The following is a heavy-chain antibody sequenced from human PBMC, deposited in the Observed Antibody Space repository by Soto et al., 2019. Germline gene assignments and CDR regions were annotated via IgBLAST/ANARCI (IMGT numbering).Heavy chain of an antibody. J-gene: IGHJ4*02. D-gene: IGHD3-3*01. Sequence: SQTLSLTCAISGDSVSSNTAAWNWIRQSPSRGLEWLGRTYYRSKWYNDYAVSVKSRITINPDTSKNQFSLQLNSLTPEDTAVYYCAREALPYYDFWSGYLSFDRWGQRTLVTVSS. CDR1: GDSVSSNTAA. CDR3: AREALPYYDFWSGYLSFDR. V-gene: IGHV6-1*01. CDR2: TYYRSKWYN.